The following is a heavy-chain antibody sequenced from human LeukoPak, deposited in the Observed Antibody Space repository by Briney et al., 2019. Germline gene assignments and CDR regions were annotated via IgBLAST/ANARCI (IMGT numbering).Heavy chain of an antibody. CDR2: INHSGST. CDR3: ARHAGSSWDNCYYYYMDV. Sequence: SETLSLTCAVYGGSFSGYYWSWIRQPPGKGLEWIGEINHSGSTNYNPSLKSRVTISVDTSKNQFSLKLSSVTAADTAVYYCARHAGSSWDNCYYYYMDVWGKGTTVTISS. V-gene: IGHV4-34*01. CDR1: GGSFSGYY. J-gene: IGHJ6*03. D-gene: IGHD6-13*01.